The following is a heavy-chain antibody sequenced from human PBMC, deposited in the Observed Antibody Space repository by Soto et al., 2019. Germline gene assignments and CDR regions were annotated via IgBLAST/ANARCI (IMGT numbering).Heavy chain of an antibody. V-gene: IGHV3-21*01. CDR1: GFTFSSYS. CDR3: ARHDYGDYGDGMDV. D-gene: IGHD4-17*01. J-gene: IGHJ6*02. CDR2: ISSSSSYI. Sequence: EVQLVESGGGLVKPGGSLRLSCAASGFTFSSYSMNWVRQAPGKGLEWVSSISSSSSYIYYADSVKGRFTISRDNAKNSLYLQMNSLRAEDTAVYYCARHDYGDYGDGMDVWGQGTTVTVS.